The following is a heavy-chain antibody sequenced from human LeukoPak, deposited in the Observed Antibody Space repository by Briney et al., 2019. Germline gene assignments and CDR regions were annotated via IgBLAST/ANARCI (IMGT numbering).Heavy chain of an antibody. CDR2: IKRDGSEK. CDR3: ARDRPYGDCSDY. V-gene: IGHV3-7*03. CDR1: GFTFSNSW. J-gene: IGHJ4*02. Sequence: GGSLRLSCAASGFTFSNSWMSWARQAPGKGLEWVANIKRDGSEKYYVDSVKGRFTISRDNAKNSLYLQMNSLRAEDTAVYYCARDRPYGDCSDYWGQGTLVTVSS. D-gene: IGHD4/OR15-4a*01.